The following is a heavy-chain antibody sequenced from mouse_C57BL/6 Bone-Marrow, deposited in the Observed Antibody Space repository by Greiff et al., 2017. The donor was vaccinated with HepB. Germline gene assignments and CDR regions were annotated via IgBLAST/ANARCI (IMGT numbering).Heavy chain of an antibody. CDR3: ANSSGPWFAY. J-gene: IGHJ3*01. CDR1: GYTFTDYN. D-gene: IGHD3-2*02. V-gene: IGHV1-18*01. Sequence: EVQLQQSGPELVKPGASVKIPCKASGYTFTDYNMDWVKQSHGKSLEWIGDINPNNGGTIYNQKFKDKATLTADKSSSTAYMQLSSLTYEDSAVYYCANSSGPWFAYWGQGTLVTVSA. CDR2: INPNNGGT.